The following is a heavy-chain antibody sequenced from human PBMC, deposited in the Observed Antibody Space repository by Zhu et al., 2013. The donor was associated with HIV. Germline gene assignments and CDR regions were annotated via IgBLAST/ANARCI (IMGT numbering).Heavy chain of an antibody. CDR3: AREMTYYDILTGPSPRPYYYGMDV. V-gene: IGHV1-18*01. J-gene: IGHJ6*02. Sequence: QVQLVQSGPEVTKPGASVKVSCKTSGYTFTSYGFSWVRQAPGQGLEWMGWISAYNGNTKYAQNFQGRVTLTRDTSSKTAYMDLRSLRSDDTAVYYCAREMTYYDILTGPSPRPYYYGMDVWGQGTTVTVSS. D-gene: IGHD3-9*01. CDR1: GYTFTSYG. CDR2: ISAYNGNT.